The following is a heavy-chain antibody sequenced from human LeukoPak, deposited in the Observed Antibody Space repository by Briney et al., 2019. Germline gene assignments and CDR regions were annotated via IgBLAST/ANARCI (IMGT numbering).Heavy chain of an antibody. CDR2: VSGSGGTT. V-gene: IGHV3-23*01. D-gene: IGHD4-23*01. Sequence: GGSLRLSCAASGFTFSSYAMSWVRQAPGKGLEWVSAVSGSGGTTYYADSVKGRFTISRDNSKNTLYLQMNSLRAEDTAVYYCAKDDLAVVPDAYFDYWGQGTLVTVSS. CDR3: AKDDLAVVPDAYFDY. J-gene: IGHJ4*02. CDR1: GFTFSSYA.